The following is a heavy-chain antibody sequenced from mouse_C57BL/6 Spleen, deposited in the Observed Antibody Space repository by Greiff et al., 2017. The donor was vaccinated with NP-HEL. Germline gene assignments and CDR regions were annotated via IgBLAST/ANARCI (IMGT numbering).Heavy chain of an antibody. CDR2: IHPNSGST. Sequence: VQLQQPGAELVKPGASVKLSCKASGYTFTSYWMHWVKQRPGQGLEWIGMIHPNSGSTNYNEKFKSKATLTVDKSSSTAYMQLSSLTSEDSAVYYCAREGTTVAPLDDWGQGTTLTVSS. V-gene: IGHV1-64*01. CDR1: GYTFTSYW. J-gene: IGHJ2*01. CDR3: AREGTTVAPLDD. D-gene: IGHD1-1*01.